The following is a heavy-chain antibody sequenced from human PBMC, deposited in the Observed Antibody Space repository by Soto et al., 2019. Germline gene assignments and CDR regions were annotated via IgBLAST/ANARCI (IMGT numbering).Heavy chain of an antibody. D-gene: IGHD2-15*01. CDR3: TGGRRDGRGPSVTGSTRTYFHH. Sequence: GGSLRLSCAASGFIFSSYSMHWVRQAPGKGLEWVSGLTWNSDTIAYTDSVKGRFTVSRDNAKNSLYLQMNSLRVEDTALYFCTGGRRDGRGPSVTGSTRTYFHHWGQGTLVTVSS. J-gene: IGHJ1*01. CDR1: GFIFSSYS. CDR2: LTWNSDTI. V-gene: IGHV3-9*01.